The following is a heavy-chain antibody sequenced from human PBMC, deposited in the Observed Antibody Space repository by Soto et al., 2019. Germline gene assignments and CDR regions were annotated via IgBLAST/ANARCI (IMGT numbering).Heavy chain of an antibody. CDR3: VRDGSTGWHFDS. CDR2: INPSGGST. CDR1: GYTFTSYY. J-gene: IGHJ4*02. V-gene: IGHV1-46*01. Sequence: GASVKVSCKASGYTFTSYYMHWVRQAPGQGLEWMGIINPSGGSTSYAQKFQGSVTMTRDNAKNSVYLQMNSLRAEDTAVYYCVRDGSTGWHFDSWGQGTLVTVSS. D-gene: IGHD6-19*01.